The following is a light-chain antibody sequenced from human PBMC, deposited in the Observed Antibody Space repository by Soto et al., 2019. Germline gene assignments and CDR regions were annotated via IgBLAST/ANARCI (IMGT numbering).Light chain of an antibody. Sequence: QSVLTQPASVSGSPGQSITISCTGTSSDVGGYNYVSWYQQHPGKALKLMIYEVSNRPSGVSNRVSGSKSGNTASLTLSGLQAEDEADYYCRSYTSSSFVVFGGGTKVNVL. J-gene: IGLJ2*01. CDR1: SSDVGGYNY. CDR3: RSYTSSSFVV. V-gene: IGLV2-14*01. CDR2: EVS.